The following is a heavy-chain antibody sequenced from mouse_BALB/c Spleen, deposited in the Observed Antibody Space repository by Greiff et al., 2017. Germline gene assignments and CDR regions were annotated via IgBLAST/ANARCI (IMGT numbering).Heavy chain of an antibody. CDR2: ISYSGST. D-gene: IGHD1-1*01. Sequence: EVQLQQSGPGLVKPSQSLSLTCTVTGYSITSDYAWNWIRQFPGNKLEWMGYISYSGSTSYNPSLKSRISITRDTSKNQYYLQLNSVTTEDTATYYCAKDGSSRGDYFDYWGQGTTLTVSS. CDR1: GYSITSDYA. J-gene: IGHJ2*01. V-gene: IGHV3-2*02. CDR3: AKDGSSRGDYFDY.